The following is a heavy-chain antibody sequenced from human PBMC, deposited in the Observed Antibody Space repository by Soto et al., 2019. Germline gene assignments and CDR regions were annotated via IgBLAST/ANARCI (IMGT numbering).Heavy chain of an antibody. V-gene: IGHV1-69*01. CDR3: ARRKGILEYYYYYGLDV. Sequence: QVQLVQSGAEVKKPGSSVKVSCKASGGTFSSYAISWVRQAPGQGLEWMGGIIPIFGTANYAQKFQGRVTNTTDESTSTTYMELSNLKSEDTAVDYCARRKGILEYYYYYGLDVWGQGTTVTVSS. J-gene: IGHJ6*02. CDR1: GGTFSSYA. D-gene: IGHD3-3*01. CDR2: IIPIFGTA.